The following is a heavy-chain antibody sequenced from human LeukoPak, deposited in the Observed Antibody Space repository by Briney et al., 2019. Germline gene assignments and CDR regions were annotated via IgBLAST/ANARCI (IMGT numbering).Heavy chain of an antibody. CDR3: AKLGGQEVYNYYVGV. D-gene: IGHD3-16*01. V-gene: IGHV3-23*01. CDR1: GGSFSGYY. J-gene: IGHJ6*03. CDR2: IIDSGDIT. Sequence: PSETLSLTCAVYGGSFSGYYWSWIRQPPGKGLEWVSGIIDSGDITYYANSVKGRFTISRDNSKNTLYLQMNSLRAEDTAVYYCAKLGGQEVYNYYVGVWGKGTTVAVSS.